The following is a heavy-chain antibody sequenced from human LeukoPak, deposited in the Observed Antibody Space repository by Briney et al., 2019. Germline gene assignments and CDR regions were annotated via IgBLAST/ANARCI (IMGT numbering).Heavy chain of an antibody. CDR2: ISNSGDST. J-gene: IGHJ4*02. V-gene: IGHV3-48*03. CDR3: VKGDSSSWYYGYFDY. D-gene: IGHD6-13*01. Sequence: PGGSLRLSCAASGFTFSSYEMNWVRQAPGKGLEWVSYISNSGDSTYYADSVKGRFTISRDNAKNSLYLQMNSLRAEDTAVYYCVKGDSSSWYYGYFDYWGQGTLVTVSS. CDR1: GFTFSSYE.